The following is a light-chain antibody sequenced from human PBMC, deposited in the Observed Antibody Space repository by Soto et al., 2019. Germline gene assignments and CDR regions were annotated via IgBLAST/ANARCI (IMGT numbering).Light chain of an antibody. CDR3: QQRSNWPSLT. CDR1: QSVGSY. V-gene: IGKV3-11*01. J-gene: IGKJ4*01. Sequence: EIVLIQSPATLSLSPGERATLSCRASQSVGSYLAWYQHKPGQAPRLLISDASNRAPGIPARFSGSGSETDFTLTISSLEPEDSAVYYCQQRSNWPSLTFGGGTEVEIK. CDR2: DAS.